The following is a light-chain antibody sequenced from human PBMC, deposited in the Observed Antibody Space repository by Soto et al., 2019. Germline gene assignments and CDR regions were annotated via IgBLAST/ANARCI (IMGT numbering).Light chain of an antibody. CDR2: KAS. V-gene: IGKV1-5*03. J-gene: IGKJ1*01. CDR3: QQYNGYRWT. Sequence: DIQMTQSPSTLSASVGDRVTITCRASQRISSWLAWYQQQPGKAPKLLIYKASSLESGVPSRFSGSGSGTEFTLTISSLQPDDFATYYGQQYNGYRWTFGQGTKVEIK. CDR1: QRISSW.